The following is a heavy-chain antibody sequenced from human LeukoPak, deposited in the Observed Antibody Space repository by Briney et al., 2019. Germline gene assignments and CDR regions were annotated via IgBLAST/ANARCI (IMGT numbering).Heavy chain of an antibody. CDR1: GFTFDDYA. CDR2: ISWNSGSI. V-gene: IGHV3-9*01. J-gene: IGHJ4*02. D-gene: IGHD3-22*01. CDR3: AKVGYYDSSGYLDY. Sequence: GGSLRLSCAASGFTFDDYAMHWVRQAPGKGLGWVSGISWNSGSIGYADSVKGRFTISRDNAKNSLYLQMNSLRAEDTALYYCAKVGYYDSSGYLDYWGQGTLVTVSS.